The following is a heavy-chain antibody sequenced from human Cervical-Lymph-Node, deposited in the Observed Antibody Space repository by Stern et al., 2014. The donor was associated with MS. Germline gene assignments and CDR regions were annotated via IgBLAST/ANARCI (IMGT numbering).Heavy chain of an antibody. CDR2: ISTFSGKT. CDR3: ARVFGDFDY. J-gene: IGHJ4*02. Sequence: VQLVQSGSEVRKPGASVTVSCTTSGYTFKTYGLSWVRQAPGQGPEWMGWISTFSGKTDYAPGHQDRVTMTTNTSTSTVYLEVRSLTSEDTAVYYCARVFGDFDYWGQGTLVTVSS. V-gene: IGHV1-18*01. CDR1: GYTFKTYG. D-gene: IGHD3-10*02.